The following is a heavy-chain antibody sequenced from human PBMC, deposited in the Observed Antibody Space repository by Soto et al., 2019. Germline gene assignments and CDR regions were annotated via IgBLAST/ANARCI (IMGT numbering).Heavy chain of an antibody. CDR3: VRDLYRSATMPCLDH. Sequence: LRVSCEADQFNIIIYTLSWVRQSPGKGLEWVSSISDTGGDSYYADSMDGRFTVSRDNSKNTLYLQTSNLRAGDTAIYYCVRDLYRSATMPCLDHWGQGALVTVSS. CDR2: ISDTGGDS. D-gene: IGHD1-1*01. J-gene: IGHJ4*02. V-gene: IGHV3-23*01. CDR1: QFNIIIYT.